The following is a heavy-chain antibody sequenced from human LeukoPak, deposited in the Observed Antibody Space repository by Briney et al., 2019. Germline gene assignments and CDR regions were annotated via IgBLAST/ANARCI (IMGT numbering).Heavy chain of an antibody. CDR3: ARDNSSSLGVFDY. J-gene: IGHJ4*02. V-gene: IGHV4-34*01. D-gene: IGHD6-13*01. Sequence: SETLSFACGVFGGSFSGYYWTWLRQPPGKGLEWIGQINHRGSSHYNPSLRSRVTISVDTSKTQFSLKLTSVTAADTAVYYCARDNSSSLGVFDYWGQGTLVTVSS. CDR1: GGSFSGYY. CDR2: INHRGSS.